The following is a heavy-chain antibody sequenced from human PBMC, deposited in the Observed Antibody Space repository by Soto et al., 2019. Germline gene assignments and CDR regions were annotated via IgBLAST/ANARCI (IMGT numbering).Heavy chain of an antibody. Sequence: QVQLVQSGAEVKKPGSSVKVSCKASGGSFSSYIVSWVRQAPGQGLEWMGRIIPVLGVEYYAQKFQGRVTITAVKSTSTAYMELSSLRSEDTAVYYCAKSPSPGSATLSYCGMDVWGRGTKVTVS. V-gene: IGHV1-69*02. D-gene: IGHD2-15*01. CDR1: GGSFSSYI. CDR3: AKSPSPGSATLSYCGMDV. J-gene: IGHJ6*02. CDR2: IIPVLGVE.